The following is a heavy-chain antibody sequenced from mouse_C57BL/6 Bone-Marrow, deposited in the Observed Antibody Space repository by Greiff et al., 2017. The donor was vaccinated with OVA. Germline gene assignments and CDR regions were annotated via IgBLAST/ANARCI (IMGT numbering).Heavy chain of an antibody. CDR1: GYTFTSYW. V-gene: IGHV1-74*01. CDR2: IHPTDSDT. D-gene: IGHD1-1*01. Sequence: QVQLQQPGAELVKPGASVKVSCKASGYTFTSYWMHWVKQRPGQGLEWIGRIHPTDSDTNYNQKFKGKATLTVDKSSSTAYMQLSRLTSEDSAVYYCAIYFITTVVEGYWGQGTTLTVSS. J-gene: IGHJ2*01. CDR3: AIYFITTVVEGY.